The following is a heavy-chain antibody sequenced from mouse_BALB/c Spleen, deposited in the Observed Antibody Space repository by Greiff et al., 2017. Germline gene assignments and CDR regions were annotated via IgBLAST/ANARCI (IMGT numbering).Heavy chain of an antibody. D-gene: IGHD2-3*01. J-gene: IGHJ2*01. V-gene: IGHV5-6-4*01. CDR1: GFTFSSYT. Sequence: DVMLVESGGGLVKPGGSLKLSCAASGFTFSSYTMSWVRQTPEKRLEWVATISSGGSYTYYPDSVKGRFTISRDNAKNTLYLQMSSLKSEDTAMYYCTRAYDGYSYYFDYWGQGTTLTVSS. CDR2: ISSGGSYT. CDR3: TRAYDGYSYYFDY.